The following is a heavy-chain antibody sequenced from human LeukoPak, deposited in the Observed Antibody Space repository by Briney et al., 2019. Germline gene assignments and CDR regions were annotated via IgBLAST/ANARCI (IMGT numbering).Heavy chain of an antibody. J-gene: IGHJ4*02. D-gene: IGHD1-26*01. CDR1: GGSISSSSYY. CDR3: AANGYYTIEY. Sequence: SETLSLTCTVSGGSISSSSYYWGWIRQPPGKGLEWIGSIYYSGSTYYNPSLKSRVTISVDKSKNQFSLNFNSMSAADSAVYYCAANGYYTIEYWGQGTLVTVSS. V-gene: IGHV4-39*07. CDR2: IYYSGST.